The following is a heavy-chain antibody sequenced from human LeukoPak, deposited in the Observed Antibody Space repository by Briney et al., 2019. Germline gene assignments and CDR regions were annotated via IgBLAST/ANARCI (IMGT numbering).Heavy chain of an antibody. J-gene: IGHJ4*02. V-gene: IGHV3-33*01. CDR2: IWYDGSNK. CDR1: GFTFSSYG. D-gene: IGHD3-10*01. Sequence: GGSLRLSCAASGFTFSSYGMHWVRQAPGKGLEWVAVIWYDGSNKYYADSVKGRFTISRDNSKNTLYLQMNSLRAEDTAVYYCARVGYGSGSLDYWGQGTLVTVSS. CDR3: ARVGYGSGSLDY.